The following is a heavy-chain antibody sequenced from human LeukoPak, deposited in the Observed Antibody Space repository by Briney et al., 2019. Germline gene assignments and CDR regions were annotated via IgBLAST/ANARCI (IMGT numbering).Heavy chain of an antibody. D-gene: IGHD4/OR15-4a*01. CDR2: FSSIGTYK. CDR3: ARGGKAGAGDALDI. J-gene: IGHJ3*02. CDR1: GFTFSSYD. Sequence: GGSLRLSCAASGFTFSSYDMNWVRQAPGQGLEWVSLFSSIGTYKYYADSVKGRFTISRDNARSSLFLQLSSLRAGDTGLYYCARGGKAGAGDALDIWGPGTMVTVSS. V-gene: IGHV3-21*01.